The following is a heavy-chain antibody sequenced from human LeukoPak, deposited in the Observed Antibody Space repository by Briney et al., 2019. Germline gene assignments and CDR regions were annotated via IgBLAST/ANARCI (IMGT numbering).Heavy chain of an antibody. CDR1: GFALSSYS. CDR2: ISSDSTTM. V-gene: IGHV3-48*01. Sequence: PGGSLRLSCAASGFALSSYSMSWVRQAPGKGLEWVSYISSDSTTMYYLDSVKGRFTISRDNAKNSLHLRMNSLRGEDTAVYYCVRESVAAAGTGSKFDYWGQGTLVTISS. D-gene: IGHD6-13*01. CDR3: VRESVAAAGTGSKFDY. J-gene: IGHJ4*02.